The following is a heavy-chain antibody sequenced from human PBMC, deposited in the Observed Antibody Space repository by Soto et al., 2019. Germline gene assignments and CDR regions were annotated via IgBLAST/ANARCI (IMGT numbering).Heavy chain of an antibody. Sequence: VTLKESGPVLVNPTETLTLRCTASGLSITDSEMGVSWIRQPPGQPLEWLAHIDSSGEKSYRTFLKSRLATAKDTSKSQIVITMTNMDPTDTATYDCARRQLAVAVSPWCDPWGQGIPVTVSS. J-gene: IGHJ5*02. CDR2: IDSSGEK. CDR1: GLSITDSEMG. CDR3: ARRQLAVAVSPWCDP. V-gene: IGHV2-26*01. D-gene: IGHD6-13*01.